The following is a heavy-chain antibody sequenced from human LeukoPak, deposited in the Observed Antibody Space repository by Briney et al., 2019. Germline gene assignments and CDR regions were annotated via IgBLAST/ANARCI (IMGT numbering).Heavy chain of an antibody. CDR2: ISGDAIYT. D-gene: IGHD4-17*01. CDR1: GFIFSNYA. Sequence: GGSLRLSCAASGFIFSNYAMTWVRQAPGKGLQWVSAISGDAIYTYYLDSVKGRFTTSRDNSKNTLFLQMSSLRADDTAVYYCAKNYGTSRPFYDYWGQGIVVTVSS. V-gene: IGHV3-23*01. CDR3: AKNYGTSRPFYDY. J-gene: IGHJ4*02.